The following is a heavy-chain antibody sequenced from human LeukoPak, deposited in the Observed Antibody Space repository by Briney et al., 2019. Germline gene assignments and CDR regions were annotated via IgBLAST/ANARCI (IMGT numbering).Heavy chain of an antibody. Sequence: SETLSLTCTVSGGSISSYYWSWIRQPPGAGLEWIGYIYYSGSTNYNPSLKSRVTISVDTSKNQFSLKLNSVTAADTAVYYCAREGVYYYDSSGSGGAFDIWGQGTMVSVSS. CDR3: AREGVYYYDSSGSGGAFDI. V-gene: IGHV4-59*01. D-gene: IGHD3-22*01. J-gene: IGHJ3*02. CDR1: GGSISSYY. CDR2: IYYSGST.